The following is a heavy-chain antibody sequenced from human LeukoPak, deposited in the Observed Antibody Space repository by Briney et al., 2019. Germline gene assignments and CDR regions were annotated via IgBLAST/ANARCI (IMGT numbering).Heavy chain of an antibody. CDR2: ISGSGGST. CDR1: GFTFSSYA. Sequence: PGGSLRLSCAASGFTFSSYAMSWVRQAPGKGLEWVSVISGSGGSTYYADSVRGRFTISRENSKSTLYLQMNSLRADDTAVYYCANEIRPNDYWGQGTLVTVSS. J-gene: IGHJ4*02. CDR3: ANEIRPNDY. D-gene: IGHD4-17*01. V-gene: IGHV3-23*01.